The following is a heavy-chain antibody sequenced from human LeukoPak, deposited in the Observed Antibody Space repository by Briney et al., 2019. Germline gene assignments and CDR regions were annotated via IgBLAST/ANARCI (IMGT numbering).Heavy chain of an antibody. CDR2: INPNSGGT. CDR3: AREWSKLKLPHWYFDL. J-gene: IGHJ2*01. CDR1: GGTFSSYA. Sequence: ASVTVSCTASGGTFSSYAISWVRQAPGQGLEWMGRINPNSGGTDYAQKFKGRVTMTADTSITTAYMELSSLRSDDTAVYYCAREWSKLKLPHWYFDLWGRGTLVTVSS. D-gene: IGHD1-7*01. V-gene: IGHV1-2*06.